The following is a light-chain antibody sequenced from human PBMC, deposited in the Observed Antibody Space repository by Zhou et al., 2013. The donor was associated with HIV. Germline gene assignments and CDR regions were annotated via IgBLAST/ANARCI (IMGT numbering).Light chain of an antibody. CDR3: QQYNNWPPWT. Sequence: EIVLTQSPGTLSLSPGERATLSCRASQSVSSYLAWYQQKPGQAPRLLMFGASRRATGIPDRFSASGSGTEFTLTISSLQSEDFAVYYCQQYNNWPPWTF. V-gene: IGKV3D-15*01. CDR1: QSVSSY. J-gene: IGKJ1*01. CDR2: GAS.